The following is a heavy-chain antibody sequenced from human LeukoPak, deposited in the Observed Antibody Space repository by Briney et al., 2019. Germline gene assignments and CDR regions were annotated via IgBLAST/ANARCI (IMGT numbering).Heavy chain of an antibody. CDR2: IDPSDSYT. J-gene: IGHJ5*02. D-gene: IGHD3-10*01. CDR3: ERHPQGGSGATNWFDP. V-gene: IGHV5-10-1*01. CDR1: GYSFTSYW. Sequence: GESLKISCKGSGYSFTSYWISWVRQMPGKGLEWMGRIDPSDSYTNYSPSFQGHVTISADKSISTAYLQWSSLKASDTAMYYCERHPQGGSGATNWFDPWGQGTLVTVSS.